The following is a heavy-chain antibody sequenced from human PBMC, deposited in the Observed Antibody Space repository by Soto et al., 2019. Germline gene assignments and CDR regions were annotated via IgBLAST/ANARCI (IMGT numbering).Heavy chain of an antibody. CDR1: GFTFSSYA. Sequence: SLRLSCAASGFTFSSYAMSWARQAPGKGLEWVSAISGSGGSTYYADSVKGRFTISRDNSKNTLYLQMNSLRAEDTAVYYCAKVPAPGDYGMDVWGQGTTGTVSS. CDR2: ISGSGGST. J-gene: IGHJ6*02. V-gene: IGHV3-23*01. CDR3: AKVPAPGDYGMDV. D-gene: IGHD2-2*01.